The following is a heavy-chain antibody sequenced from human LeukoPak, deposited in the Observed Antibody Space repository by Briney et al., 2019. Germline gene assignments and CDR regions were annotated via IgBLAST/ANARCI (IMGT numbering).Heavy chain of an antibody. CDR3: ALLATITYYYYYMDV. Sequence: GGSLRLSCAASGFTFSRYEMNWVRQAPGKGLEWVSYISSSGSTIYYADSVKGRFTISRDNAKNSLYLQMNSLRAEDTAVYYCALLATITYYYYYMDVWGKGTTVTISS. V-gene: IGHV3-48*03. CDR2: ISSSGSTI. D-gene: IGHD5-12*01. J-gene: IGHJ6*03. CDR1: GFTFSRYE.